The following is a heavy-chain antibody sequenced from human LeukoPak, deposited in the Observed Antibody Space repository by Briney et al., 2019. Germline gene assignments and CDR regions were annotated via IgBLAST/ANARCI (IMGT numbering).Heavy chain of an antibody. V-gene: IGHV3-7*04. CDR1: GFTFSSYW. Sequence: GGSLRLSCVASGFTFSSYWMNWVRQAPGRGPEWVANIEKDGSEKNYVDSVKGRFTISRDNAKSSVYLQMNNLRAEDRAVYYCVGGAGWQSDYWGQGTPVAVSS. D-gene: IGHD2-15*01. CDR2: IEKDGSEK. CDR3: VGGAGWQSDY. J-gene: IGHJ4*02.